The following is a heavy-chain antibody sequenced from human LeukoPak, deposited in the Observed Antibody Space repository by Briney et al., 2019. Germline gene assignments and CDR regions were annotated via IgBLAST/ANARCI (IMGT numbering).Heavy chain of an antibody. D-gene: IGHD3-10*01. Sequence: SETLSLTCAVYGGSLRGHYWSWIRQPPGKGLEWIGEINHSGNTNYNPSLKSRVTISVDTSKNQFSLKLNSVTAADTAVYNCARGRRGTMVRGVNYDYGMDVWGQGTTVTVSS. CDR2: INHSGNT. J-gene: IGHJ6*02. CDR1: GGSLRGHY. CDR3: ARGRRGTMVRGVNYDYGMDV. V-gene: IGHV4-34*01.